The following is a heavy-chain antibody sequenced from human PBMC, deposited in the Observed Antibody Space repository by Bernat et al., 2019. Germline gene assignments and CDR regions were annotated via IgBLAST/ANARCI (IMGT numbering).Heavy chain of an antibody. D-gene: IGHD2-2*01. V-gene: IGHV7-4-1*02. J-gene: IGHJ4*02. CDR1: GYTFTSYA. CDR3: GRKIPDSTSEGLDY. CDR2: INTNTGNP. Sequence: QVQLVQSGSELKKPGASVKVSCKASGYTFTSYAINWVRQAPGQGLEWMGWINTNTGNPTYAQGFTGRFVFSLDTSVSTAYLQISSLKPADTAVYYCGRKIPDSTSEGLDYWGQGTLVTVSS.